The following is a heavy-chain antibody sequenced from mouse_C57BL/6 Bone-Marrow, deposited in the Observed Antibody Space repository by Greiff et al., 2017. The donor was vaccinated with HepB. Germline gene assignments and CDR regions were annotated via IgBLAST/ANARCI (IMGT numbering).Heavy chain of an antibody. D-gene: IGHD2-1*01. Sequence: QVQLQQSGAELVRPGASVKLSCTASGFNIKDDYMHWVKQTPVHGLEWIGAIDPETGGTAYNQKFKGKAILTADKSSSTAYMELRSLTSEDSAVYLLWYHYWYFDVLGTGTTVTVSS. J-gene: IGHJ1*03. CDR2: IDPETGGT. CDR3: WYHYWYFDV. CDR1: GFNIKDDY. V-gene: IGHV1-15*01.